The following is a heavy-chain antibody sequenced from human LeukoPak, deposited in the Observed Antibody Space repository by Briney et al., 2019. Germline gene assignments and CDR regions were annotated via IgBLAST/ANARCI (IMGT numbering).Heavy chain of an antibody. CDR1: GFTFSSYS. J-gene: IGHJ3*02. CDR3: ARGWYCSGGSCYSGAFDI. D-gene: IGHD2-15*01. CDR2: ISSSSAYI. Sequence: GESLRLSCAASGFTFSSYSMNWVRQAPGKGLEWVSSISSSSAYIYYADSVKGRLTISRDNAKNSLYLQMNSLRAEDTAVYYCARGWYCSGGSCYSGAFDIWGQGTMVTLS. V-gene: IGHV3-21*01.